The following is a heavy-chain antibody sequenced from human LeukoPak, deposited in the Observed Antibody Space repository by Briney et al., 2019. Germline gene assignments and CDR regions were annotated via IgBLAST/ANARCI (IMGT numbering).Heavy chain of an antibody. CDR1: GGSVRSFY. D-gene: IGHD3-10*01. CDR2: IYYTGST. V-gene: IGHV4-59*02. J-gene: IGHJ6*02. Sequence: SETLSLTCTVSGGSVRSFYWSWIRQPPGKGLEWIGYIYYTGSTNYYLSLKSRVTISLDSSKNQFSLKLTSVTAADTAVYYCARADYGSGSPYYYGMDVWGQGTTVTVSS. CDR3: ARADYGSGSPYYYGMDV.